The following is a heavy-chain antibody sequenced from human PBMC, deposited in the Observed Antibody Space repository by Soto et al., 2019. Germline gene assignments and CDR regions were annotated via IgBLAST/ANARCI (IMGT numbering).Heavy chain of an antibody. CDR3: ARVTAAAWIYYYYGMDV. J-gene: IGHJ6*02. CDR1: GGSFSGYY. Sequence: QVQLQQWGAGLLKPSETLSLTCAVYGGSFSGYYWSWIRQPPGKGLEWIGEINHSGSTNYNPSLKSRVTISVDTSKNQFDLKLSSVTAADTAVYYCARVTAAAWIYYYYGMDVWGQGTTVTVSS. CDR2: INHSGST. D-gene: IGHD6-25*01. V-gene: IGHV4-34*01.